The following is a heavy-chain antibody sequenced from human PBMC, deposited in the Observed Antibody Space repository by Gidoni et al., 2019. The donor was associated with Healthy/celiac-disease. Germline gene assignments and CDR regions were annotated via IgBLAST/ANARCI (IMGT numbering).Heavy chain of an antibody. V-gene: IGHV1-18*01. CDR2: ISVDNGNT. D-gene: IGHD3-3*01. Sequence: QVQLVQSGAEVKKPGASVKVSCKASGYPFLSYGISWVRQAPGQGLEWMGWISVDNGNTNYVQKLQGRVTMTTDTSTSTVYMELRSLRSDDTAVYYCARDRRDLEWFYGMDVWGQGTTVTVSS. CDR1: GYPFLSYG. CDR3: ARDRRDLEWFYGMDV. J-gene: IGHJ6*02.